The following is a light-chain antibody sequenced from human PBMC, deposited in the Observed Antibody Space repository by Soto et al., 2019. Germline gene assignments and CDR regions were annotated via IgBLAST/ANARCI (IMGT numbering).Light chain of an antibody. V-gene: IGLV3-1*01. CDR3: QTWDSSTHVV. CDR2: QDR. Sequence: SYELTQPPSVSVSPGQTASITCSGDKLGEKYACWYQQKPGQSPVVVIYQDRKRPSGIPERFSGSNSGNTATLTISGAQAMDEADHYCQTWDSSTHVVFGGGTKLTVL. J-gene: IGLJ2*01. CDR1: KLGEKY.